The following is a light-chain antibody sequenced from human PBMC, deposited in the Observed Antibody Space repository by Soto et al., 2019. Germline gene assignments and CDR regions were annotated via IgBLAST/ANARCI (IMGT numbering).Light chain of an antibody. CDR2: AAS. CDR1: QRIRRY. Sequence: DIQMTQSPSSLSASVGDSVTITSRASQRIRRYLNWYQQQPGKAPKLXIYAASSLQSGVPSRVSGSGSRTDFSLTIRSLQPEDSETYVCQQGYRTTITFGQGTRLEIK. V-gene: IGKV1-39*01. J-gene: IGKJ5*01. CDR3: QQGYRTTIT.